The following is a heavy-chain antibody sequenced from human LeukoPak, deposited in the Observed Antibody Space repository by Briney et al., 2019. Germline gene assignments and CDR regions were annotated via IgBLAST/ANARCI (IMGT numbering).Heavy chain of an antibody. CDR3: ARDLEDSSGWAHAFDI. CDR1: GGTFSSYA. Sequence: ASVKVSCKASGGTFSSYAISWVQQAPGQGLEWMGRIIPILGIANYAQKFQGRVTITADKSTSTAYMELSSLRSEDTAVYYCARDLEDSSGWAHAFDIWGQGTMVTVSS. D-gene: IGHD6-19*01. CDR2: IIPILGIA. J-gene: IGHJ3*02. V-gene: IGHV1-69*04.